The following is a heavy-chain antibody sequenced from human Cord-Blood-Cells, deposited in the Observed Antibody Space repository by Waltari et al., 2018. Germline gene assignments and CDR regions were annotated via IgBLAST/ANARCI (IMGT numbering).Heavy chain of an antibody. CDR1: GGSFSGYS. CDR2: INHSGST. Sequence: QVQLQQWGAGLLKPSETLSLTCAVSGGSFSGYSWSWIRQPPGKGLEWIGEINHSGSTNYNPSLKSRVTISVDTSKNQFSLKLSSVTAADTAVYYCATRHGYSSSWYYFQHWGQGTLVTVSS. CDR3: ATRHGYSSSWYYFQH. D-gene: IGHD6-13*01. J-gene: IGHJ1*01. V-gene: IGHV4-34*01.